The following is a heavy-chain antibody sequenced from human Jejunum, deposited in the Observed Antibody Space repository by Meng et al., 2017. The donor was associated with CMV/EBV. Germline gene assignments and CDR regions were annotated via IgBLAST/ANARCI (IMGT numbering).Heavy chain of an antibody. Sequence: SVFTFTSYSINWVRQAPGKGLEWLSYISGSSTYIYHADSVKGRFTISRDNAKNSVYLQMNSLRAEDTAVYYCARAIDYGDPNWFDPWGQGTLVTVSS. CDR1: VFTFTSYS. V-gene: IGHV3-21*01. D-gene: IGHD4-17*01. CDR2: ISGSSTYI. CDR3: ARAIDYGDPNWFDP. J-gene: IGHJ5*02.